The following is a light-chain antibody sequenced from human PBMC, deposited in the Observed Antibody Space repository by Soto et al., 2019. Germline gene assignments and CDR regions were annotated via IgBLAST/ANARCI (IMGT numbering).Light chain of an antibody. V-gene: IGLV1-44*01. CDR3: AAWDDSLNGVV. CDR1: SSNIGINT. Sequence: QSVLTQPPSASGTPGQRVTISCSGSSSNIGINTVNWYQQLPGTAPKVLIYSNNQRPSGVPDRFPGSKSGTSASLTISGLQSEDEADYYCAAWDDSLNGVVFGGGTKLTVL. J-gene: IGLJ2*01. CDR2: SNN.